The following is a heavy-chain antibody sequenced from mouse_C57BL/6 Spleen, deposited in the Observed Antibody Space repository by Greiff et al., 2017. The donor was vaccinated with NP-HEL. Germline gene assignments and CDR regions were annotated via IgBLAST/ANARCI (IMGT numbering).Heavy chain of an antibody. J-gene: IGHJ2*01. V-gene: IGHV5-4*01. CDR3: ARDGSGLDY. D-gene: IGHD3-2*02. CDR1: GFTFSSYA. CDR2: ISDGGSYT. Sequence: DVKLVESGGGLVKPGGSLKLSCAASGFTFSSYAMSWVRQTPEKRLEWVATISDGGSYTYYPDNVKGRFTISRDNAKNNLYLQMSHLKSEDTAMYYCARDGSGLDYWGQGTTLTVSS.